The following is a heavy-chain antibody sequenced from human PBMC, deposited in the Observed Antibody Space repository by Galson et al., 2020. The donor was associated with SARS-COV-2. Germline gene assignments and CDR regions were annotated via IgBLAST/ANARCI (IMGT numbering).Heavy chain of an antibody. Sequence: GESLKISCKGSGYSFISYWISWVRQMPGKGLEWMGRIDPSDSYINYNPSFEGHVTISAVESISTAYLRWHSLEASDTAMYYCARSVRYFDSSIGSHNYYYYMDVWGRGTTVTVSS. CDR3: ARSVRYFDSSIGSHNYYYYMDV. CDR1: GYSFISYW. CDR2: IDPSDSYI. V-gene: IGHV5-10-1*01. D-gene: IGHD3-9*01. J-gene: IGHJ6*03.